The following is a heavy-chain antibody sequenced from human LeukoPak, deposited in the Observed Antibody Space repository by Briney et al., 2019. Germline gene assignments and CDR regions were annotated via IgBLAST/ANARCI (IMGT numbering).Heavy chain of an antibody. J-gene: IGHJ4*02. Sequence: GESLKISCKGSGYRFTNSWIGWVRQMPGKGLEWMGIMYPGDSDTRYSPSFQGQVTISADKSISTAYLKWSSLKASDTAMYYCARYPSLYFYDSSILWGQGTLVTVSS. V-gene: IGHV5-51*01. CDR2: MYPGDSDT. CDR3: ARYPSLYFYDSSIL. D-gene: IGHD3-22*01. CDR1: GYRFTNSW.